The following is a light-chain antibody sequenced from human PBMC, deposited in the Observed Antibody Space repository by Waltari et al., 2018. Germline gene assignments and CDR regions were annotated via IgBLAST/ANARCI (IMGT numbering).Light chain of an antibody. CDR1: SSDIGRYDI. J-gene: IGLJ3*02. V-gene: IGLV2-23*02. CDR2: DVS. Sequence: QSALTQPAAVSGSPGQSVTIPCTGASSDIGRYDIVSWYQHHPGNAPKLVISDVSKRPSGVSDRFSGSKSGDTASLTISGLQFEDEADYYCCSYAGNYVWVFGGGTRLTVL. CDR3: CSYAGNYVWV.